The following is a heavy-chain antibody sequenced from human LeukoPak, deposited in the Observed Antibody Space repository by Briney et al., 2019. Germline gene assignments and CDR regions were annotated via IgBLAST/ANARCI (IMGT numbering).Heavy chain of an antibody. J-gene: IGHJ3*02. CDR3: VASSITMIVVVIANAFDI. V-gene: IGHV3-15*01. D-gene: IGHD3-22*01. Sequence: GGSLRLSCAASGFTFSNAWMSWVRQAPGKGLEWVGRIKSKTDGGTTDYAAPVRGRFTISRDDSKNTLYLQMNSLKTEDTAVYYCVASSITMIVVVIANAFDIWGQGTMVTVSS. CDR2: IKSKTDGGTT. CDR1: GFTFSNAW.